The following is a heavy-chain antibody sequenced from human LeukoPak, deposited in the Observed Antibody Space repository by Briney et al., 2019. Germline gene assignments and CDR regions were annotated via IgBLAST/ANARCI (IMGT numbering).Heavy chain of an antibody. CDR1: GFTFSSYV. CDR2: ISDDGSNK. CDR3: ARDYLFGTEQWLVCDY. Sequence: PGRSLRLSCAASGFTFSSYVMHWVRQAPGKGLEWVAVISDDGSNKYYADSVKGRFTISRDNSKNTLYLQMNSLRAEDTAVYYCARDYLFGTEQWLVCDYWGQGTLVTVSS. J-gene: IGHJ4*02. V-gene: IGHV3-30-3*01. D-gene: IGHD6-19*01.